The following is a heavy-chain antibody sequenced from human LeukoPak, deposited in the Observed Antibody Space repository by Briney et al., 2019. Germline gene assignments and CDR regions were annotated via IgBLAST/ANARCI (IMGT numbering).Heavy chain of an antibody. J-gene: IGHJ6*02. Sequence: ASVKVSCKASGYTFTSYGISWVRQAPGQGLEWMGWISAYNGNTNYAQKLQGRVTMTTDTSTSTAYMELRSLRSDDTAVYYCAVNYYDSSGYYSENYYYGMDVWGQGTTVTVSS. D-gene: IGHD3-22*01. CDR1: GYTFTSYG. CDR3: AVNYYDSSGYYSENYYYGMDV. CDR2: ISAYNGNT. V-gene: IGHV1-18*01.